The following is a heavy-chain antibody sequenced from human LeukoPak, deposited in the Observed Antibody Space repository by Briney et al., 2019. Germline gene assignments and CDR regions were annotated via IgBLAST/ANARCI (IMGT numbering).Heavy chain of an antibody. Sequence: SVKVSCKASGGTFSSYAISWVRQAPGQGLEWMGRTIPILGIANHAQKFQGRVTITADKSTSTAYMELSSLRSEDTAVYYCARDFGYSSSFDPWGQGTLVTVSS. CDR2: TIPILGIA. D-gene: IGHD6-19*01. CDR3: ARDFGYSSSFDP. CDR1: GGTFSSYA. J-gene: IGHJ5*02. V-gene: IGHV1-69*04.